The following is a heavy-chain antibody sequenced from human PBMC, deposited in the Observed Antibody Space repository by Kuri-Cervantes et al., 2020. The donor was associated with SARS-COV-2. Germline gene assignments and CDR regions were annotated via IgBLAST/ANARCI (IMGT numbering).Heavy chain of an antibody. V-gene: IGHV4-59*01. CDR3: ARGYSLIGY. J-gene: IGHJ4*02. D-gene: IGHD5-18*01. CDR2: IYYDGST. Sequence: ESLKISCSVSGVSISSYYWSWIRQTPGKGLEWIGYIYYDGSTSYNPSLKSRVTISLDTSKNHFSLKLSSVTAADTAVYYCARGYSLIGYWGQGTLVTVSS. CDR1: GVSISSYY.